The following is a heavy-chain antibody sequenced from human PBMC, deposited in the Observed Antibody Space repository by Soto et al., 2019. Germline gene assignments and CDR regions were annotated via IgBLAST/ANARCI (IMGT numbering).Heavy chain of an antibody. J-gene: IGHJ6*02. D-gene: IGHD4-17*01. CDR1: GGSISSYY. V-gene: IGHV4-59*01. Sequence: SEILSLTCTVSGGSISSYYWSWIRQPPGKGLEWIGYIYYSGSTNYNPSLKSRVTISVDTSKNQFSLKLNSVTAADTAVYYCVRADGYGDPYYYYYYGMDVWGQGTTVTVSS. CDR2: IYYSGST. CDR3: VRADGYGDPYYYYYYGMDV.